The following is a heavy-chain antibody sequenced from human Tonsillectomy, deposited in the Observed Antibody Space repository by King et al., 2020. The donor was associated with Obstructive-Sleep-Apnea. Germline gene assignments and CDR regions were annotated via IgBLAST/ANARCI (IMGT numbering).Heavy chain of an antibody. CDR2: IFSNDEK. V-gene: IGHV2-26*01. Sequence: TLKESGPVLVKPTETLTLTCTVSGFSLSNAGMAVSWIRHPPGKALEWLAHIFSNDEKSYITSLKSRLTISKDTSKSQVVLIMTNMDPVDTATYYCARIGYCSSTSCLNYDYWGQGTLVTVSS. D-gene: IGHD2-2*01. CDR3: ARIGYCSSTSCLNYDY. CDR1: GFSLSNAGMA. J-gene: IGHJ4*02.